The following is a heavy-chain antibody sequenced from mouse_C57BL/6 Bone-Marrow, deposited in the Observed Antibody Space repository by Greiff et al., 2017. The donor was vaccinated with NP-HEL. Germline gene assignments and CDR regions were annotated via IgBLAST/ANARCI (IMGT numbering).Heavy chain of an antibody. V-gene: IGHV5-9-1*02. J-gene: IGHJ4*01. CDR3: TRDRGLLWSPWDY. CDR2: ISSGGDYI. CDR1: GFTFSSYA. D-gene: IGHD2-1*01. Sequence: EVQGVESGEGLVKPGGSLKLSCAASGFTFSSYAMSWVRQTPEKRLEWVAYISSGGDYIYYADTVKGRFTISRDNARNTLYLQMSSLKSEDTAMYYCTRDRGLLWSPWDYWGQGTSVTVSS.